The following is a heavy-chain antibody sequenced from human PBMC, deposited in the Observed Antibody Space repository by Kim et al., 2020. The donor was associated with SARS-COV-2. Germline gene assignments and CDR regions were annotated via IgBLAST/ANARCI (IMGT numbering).Heavy chain of an antibody. CDR3: ARHPTATVLRFLEWLLYLDY. D-gene: IGHD3-3*01. V-gene: IGHV4-39*01. J-gene: IGHJ4*02. Sequence: RVTISVDTSKNQFSLKLSSVTAADTAVYYCARHPTATVLRFLEWLLYLDYWGQGTLVTVSS.